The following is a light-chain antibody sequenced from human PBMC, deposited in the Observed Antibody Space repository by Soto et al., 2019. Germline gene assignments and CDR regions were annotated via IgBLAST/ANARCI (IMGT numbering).Light chain of an antibody. Sequence: DIQMTQSPSSLSASLGDRVTITCQASQDISNYLIWYQQKPGKAPKLLIYDASNMETGVPSRFSGSGSGTDFTFTISRLQPEDIATYYCQQYDNLSLTFGGGTKVDIK. V-gene: IGKV1-33*01. J-gene: IGKJ4*01. CDR1: QDISNY. CDR3: QQYDNLSLT. CDR2: DAS.